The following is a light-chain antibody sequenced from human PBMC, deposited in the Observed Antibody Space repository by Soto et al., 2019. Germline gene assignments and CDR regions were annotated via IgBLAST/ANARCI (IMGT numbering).Light chain of an antibody. V-gene: IGKV3-20*01. CDR1: QTVRTNY. J-gene: IGKJ4*01. CDR2: GAS. CDR3: QQYSDSPLT. Sequence: EIVLTQSPGTLSLSPGEIATLSCRASQTVRTNYLAWFQHKPGQAPRLLIYGASSRATGIPDRFSGSGSGTDFTLTINILEPEDFAVYFCQQYSDSPLTFGGGTKVEIK.